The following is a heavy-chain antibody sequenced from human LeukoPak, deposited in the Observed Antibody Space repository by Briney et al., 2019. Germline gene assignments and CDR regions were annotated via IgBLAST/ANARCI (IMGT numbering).Heavy chain of an antibody. CDR3: ARDEWGDAFDI. CDR2: ISSSSSYI. J-gene: IGHJ3*02. Sequence: GGSLRLXCAASGFTFSSYSMNWVRRTPGKGLEWVSSISSSSSYIHSADSVRGRFTISRDNAKNSLFLQMNSLRAEDTAVYYCARDEWGDAFDIWGQGTMVTVFS. D-gene: IGHD1-26*01. V-gene: IGHV3-21*01. CDR1: GFTFSSYS.